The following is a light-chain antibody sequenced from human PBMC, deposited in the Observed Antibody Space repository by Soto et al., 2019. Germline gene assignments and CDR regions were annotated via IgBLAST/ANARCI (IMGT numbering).Light chain of an antibody. CDR3: KQYYIYPLT. Sequence: IRMTQSPSSFSASTGDRVTITCRASQGLSSYLAWYQQKPGKATKLLIYAASTLHIGVPSRFSGSGSGTDFTLTISCLQSEDFATYYCKQYYIYPLTFGGGTKVDIK. CDR1: QGLSSY. V-gene: IGKV1-8*01. J-gene: IGKJ4*01. CDR2: AAS.